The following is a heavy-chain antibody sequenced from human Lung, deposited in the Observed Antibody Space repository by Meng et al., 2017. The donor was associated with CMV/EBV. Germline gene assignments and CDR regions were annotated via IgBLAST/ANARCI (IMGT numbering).Heavy chain of an antibody. V-gene: IGHV4-39*01. J-gene: IGHJ4*02. D-gene: IGHD3-16*01. Sequence: SETLSLTCTVSGDSLRTSSYYWGWIRQAPGKGPEWIGSIYSSGNTYFKPSLKSRVSLSMETSMNQFSLRLSSVTAADTGVYYCARLYGLIHWGQGVQVTVSS. CDR2: IYSSGNT. CDR1: GDSLRTSSYY. CDR3: ARLYGLIH.